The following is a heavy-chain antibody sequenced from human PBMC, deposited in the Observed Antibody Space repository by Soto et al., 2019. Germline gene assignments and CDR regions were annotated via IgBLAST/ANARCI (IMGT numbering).Heavy chain of an antibody. Sequence: SETLSLTCTVSGGSISSGGYYWSWIRQHPGKGLEWIGYIYYSGSTYYNPSLKSRVTISVDTSKNQFSLKLSSVTAADTAVYYCARDIADGYYGMDVWGQGTTVTVS. J-gene: IGHJ6*02. CDR3: ARDIADGYYGMDV. CDR2: IYYSGST. CDR1: GGSISSGGYY. D-gene: IGHD3-16*02. V-gene: IGHV4-31*03.